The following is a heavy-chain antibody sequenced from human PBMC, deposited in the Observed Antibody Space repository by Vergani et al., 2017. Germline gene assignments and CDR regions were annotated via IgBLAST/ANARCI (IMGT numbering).Heavy chain of an antibody. D-gene: IGHD6-13*01. J-gene: IGHJ4*02. CDR1: GFTVSSNY. Sequence: VQLVESGGGVVQPGRSLRLSCAASGFTVSSNYMSWVRQAPGKGLEWVSVIYSGGSTYYADSVKGRFTISRDNSKNTLYLQMNSLRAEDTALYYCAKGGDSSSWYEVDYWGQGTLVTVSS. V-gene: IGHV3-53*04. CDR3: AKGGDSSSWYEVDY. CDR2: IYSGGST.